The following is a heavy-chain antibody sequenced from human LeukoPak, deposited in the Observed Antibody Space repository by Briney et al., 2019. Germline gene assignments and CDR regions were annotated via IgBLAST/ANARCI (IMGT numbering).Heavy chain of an antibody. CDR1: GFTFSSYG. V-gene: IGHV3-30*12. J-gene: IGHJ3*02. CDR2: ISYDGRNK. D-gene: IGHD5-18*01. Sequence: GGSLRLSCAASGFTFSSYGMHWVRQAPGKGLEWVAVISYDGRNKYYTDSVKGRFPISRDNSKNTLYLQMNSLRAEDTALYYCAREGYRGAFDIWGQGTMVTVSS. CDR3: AREGYRGAFDI.